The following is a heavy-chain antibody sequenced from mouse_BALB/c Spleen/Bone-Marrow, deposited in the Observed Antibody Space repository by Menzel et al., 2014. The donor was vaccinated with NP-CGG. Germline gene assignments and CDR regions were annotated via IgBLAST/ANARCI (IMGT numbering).Heavy chain of an antibody. D-gene: IGHD2-4*01. J-gene: IGHJ2*01. V-gene: IGHV5-6-4*01. CDR1: GFTFSSYS. Sequence: EVNLVESGGGLVKPGGSLKLSRAASGFTFSSYSMSWVRQTPEKRLEWVATISSGGHDTYYPDSVKGRFTISRDNAKNTLYLQMSSLKSEDTATYYCSKDGGYDYSYYFDYWGQGTTLTVSS. CDR3: SKDGGYDYSYYFDY. CDR2: ISSGGHDT.